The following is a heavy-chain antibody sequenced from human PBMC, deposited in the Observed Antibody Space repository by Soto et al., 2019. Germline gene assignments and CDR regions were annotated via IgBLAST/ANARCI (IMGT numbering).Heavy chain of an antibody. Sequence: QVQLQESGPGLVKPSETLSLTCTVSGGSLSRYFWSWIRQPPGKGLEWIGYISYSGSTNYNPSLKGRVTISVDTSKNQFSLNLRSATAADTAVYYCAREAVKDDFWSGYYSPYYYYYLDVWGKGTTVTVSS. J-gene: IGHJ6*03. CDR3: AREAVKDDFWSGYYSPYYYYYLDV. CDR2: ISYSGST. V-gene: IGHV4-59*01. D-gene: IGHD3-3*01. CDR1: GGSLSRYF.